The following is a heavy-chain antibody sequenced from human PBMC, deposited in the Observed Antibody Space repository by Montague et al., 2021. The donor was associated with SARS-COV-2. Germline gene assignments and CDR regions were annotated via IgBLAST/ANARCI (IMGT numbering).Heavy chain of an antibody. D-gene: IGHD1-1*01. CDR3: AREYDGVNDAFDI. J-gene: IGHJ3*02. V-gene: IGHV4-61*03. CDR1: GGSVNSYSRY. Sequence: SETLSLTCTVSGGSVNSYSRYWSWQPPPQGQGLEGNGYSYYGGSINYNSSLKSRVTISVDTSKNDFSLKLTSVTAADTAVYFCAREYDGVNDAFDIWGHGIMVTVSS. CDR2: SYYGGSI.